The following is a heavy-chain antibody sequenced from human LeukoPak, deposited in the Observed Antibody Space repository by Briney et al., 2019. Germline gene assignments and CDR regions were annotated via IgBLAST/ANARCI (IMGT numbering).Heavy chain of an antibody. V-gene: IGHV1-2*06. CDR3: AFPELLRGDDAFDI. CDR1: GYTFTGYY. D-gene: IGHD2-15*01. Sequence: ASVKVSCKASGYTFTGYYMHWVRQAPGQGLEWMGRINPNSGGTNYAQQFQGRVTMTRDTSISTAYMELSRVRSDDTAVYYCAFPELLRGDDAFDIWGQGTMVTVSS. CDR2: INPNSGGT. J-gene: IGHJ3*02.